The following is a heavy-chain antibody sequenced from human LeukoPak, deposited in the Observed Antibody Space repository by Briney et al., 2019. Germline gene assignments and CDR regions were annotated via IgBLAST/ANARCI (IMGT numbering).Heavy chain of an antibody. D-gene: IGHD2-2*01. J-gene: IGHJ4*02. Sequence: GGSLRLSCAASGFTFSSYAMHWVRQAPGKGLEYVSAISSNGGSTYYADSVKGRFTISRDNSKNTLYLQMNSLRAEDTAVYYCAKDRGSTASIFDYWGQGTLVTVSS. CDR2: ISSNGGST. V-gene: IGHV3-64*02. CDR3: AKDRGSTASIFDY. CDR1: GFTFSSYA.